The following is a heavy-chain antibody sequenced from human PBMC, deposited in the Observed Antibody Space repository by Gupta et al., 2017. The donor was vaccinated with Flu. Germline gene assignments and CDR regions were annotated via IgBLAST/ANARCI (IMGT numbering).Heavy chain of an antibody. Sequence: GFTFSTYAMSWVRQAPGKGLEWVSGISGNTMSTYYAEPVKGRFSISRDNSKNTLYLQMNSLRVEDTAVYYCAKEIFGPAPHWGQGTLVTVSS. CDR1: GFTFSTYA. J-gene: IGHJ4*02. CDR2: ISGNTMST. V-gene: IGHV3-23*01. D-gene: IGHD3-9*01. CDR3: AKEIFGPAPH.